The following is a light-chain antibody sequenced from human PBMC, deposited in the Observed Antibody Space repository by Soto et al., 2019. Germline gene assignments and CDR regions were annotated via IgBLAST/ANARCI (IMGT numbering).Light chain of an antibody. J-gene: IGKJ2*03. V-gene: IGKV3D-20*02. CDR1: QSVSSSN. CDR3: QQRTNWLYS. CDR2: DAS. Sequence: EIVLTQSPGTLSLSPGERATLSCRASQSVSSSNLAWYQQKRGQSPRLLIYDASSRAAGIPARFSGRGSGTDFTLTISSLEPEDFALYYCQQRTNWLYSFGQGTQLEIK.